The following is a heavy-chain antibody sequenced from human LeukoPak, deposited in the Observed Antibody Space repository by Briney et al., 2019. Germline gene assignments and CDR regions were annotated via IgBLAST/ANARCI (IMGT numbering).Heavy chain of an antibody. V-gene: IGHV3-30*18. CDR2: ISYDGSNK. CDR1: GFTFSSYG. J-gene: IGHJ4*02. Sequence: PGGSLRLSCAASGFTFSSYGMHWVRQAPGKGLEWVAVISYDGSNKYYADSVKGRFTISRDNSKNTLYLQMNSPRAEDTAVYYCAKDSPSDEAIDYWGQGTLVTVSS. CDR3: AKDSPSDEAIDY.